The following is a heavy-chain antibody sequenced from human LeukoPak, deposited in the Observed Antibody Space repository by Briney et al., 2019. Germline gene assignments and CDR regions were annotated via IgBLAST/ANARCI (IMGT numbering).Heavy chain of an antibody. J-gene: IGHJ4*02. V-gene: IGHV3-23*01. CDR1: GFTFSSYA. D-gene: IGHD5-12*01. CDR3: AKDYGTYGGYVDYFDY. Sequence: GGSLRLSCAASGFTFSSYAMSWVRQAPGKGLEWVSAISGSGDSTYYADSVKGRFTISRDNSKDTLHVQMNSLRAEDTAVYYCAKDYGTYGGYVDYFDYWGQGTLVTVSS. CDR2: ISGSGDST.